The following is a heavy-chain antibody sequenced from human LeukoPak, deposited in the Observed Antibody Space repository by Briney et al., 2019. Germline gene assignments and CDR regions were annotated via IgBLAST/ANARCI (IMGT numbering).Heavy chain of an antibody. CDR3: ARGVVAATFYYYMDV. CDR2: INPTSGAT. Sequence: PGASVKVSCKPSGYTFTVYYIHWVRQAPRQGLEWMGWINPTSGATNYAQKFQGRVTMTRDTSISTAYMELNSLRSDDTAVYYCARGVVAATFYYYMDVWGKGTTVTVSS. D-gene: IGHD2-15*01. V-gene: IGHV1-2*02. J-gene: IGHJ6*03. CDR1: GYTFTVYY.